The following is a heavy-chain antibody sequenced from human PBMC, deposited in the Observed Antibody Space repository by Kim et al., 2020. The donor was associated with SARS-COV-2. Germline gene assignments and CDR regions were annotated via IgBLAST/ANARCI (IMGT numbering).Heavy chain of an antibody. D-gene: IGHD6-13*01. Sequence: GGSLRLSCTASGFTFGDYAMSWFRQAPGKGLEWVGFIRSKAYGGTTEYAASVKGRFTISRDDSNSIAYLQMNSLKTEDTAVYYCTSSSSSWDRDVWGQGTTVTVSS. J-gene: IGHJ6*02. CDR3: TSSSSSWDRDV. CDR1: GFTFGDYA. CDR2: IRSKAYGGTT. V-gene: IGHV3-49*03.